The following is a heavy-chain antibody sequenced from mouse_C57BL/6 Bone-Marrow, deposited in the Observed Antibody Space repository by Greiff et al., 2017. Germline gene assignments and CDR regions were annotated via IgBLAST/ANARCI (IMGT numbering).Heavy chain of an antibody. J-gene: IGHJ3*01. D-gene: IGHD1-1*01. Sequence: EVQLQQPGAELVRPGASVKLSCKASGYNFTNDYMHWVKQRPEQGLEWIGWIDPADGDTDYAPKFQGKATLTVDTSSNTAYLQLSILTSEDSAVEYGTSTTESWFAYWGQGTLVTVSA. CDR3: TSTTESWFAY. CDR2: IDPADGDT. V-gene: IGHV14-1*01. CDR1: GYNFTNDY.